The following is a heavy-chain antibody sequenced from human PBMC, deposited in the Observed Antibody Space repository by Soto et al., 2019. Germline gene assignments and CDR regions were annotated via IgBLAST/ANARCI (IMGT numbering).Heavy chain of an antibody. J-gene: IGHJ4*02. D-gene: IGHD5-18*01. Sequence: VQLVESGGGVVQPGRSLRLSCAASGFTFSSYAMHWVRQAPGKGLEWVAVISYDGSNKYYADSVKGRFTISRDNSKNTLYLQMNSLRAEDTAVYYCAREMDTATVFWGQGTLVTVSS. CDR3: AREMDTATVF. V-gene: IGHV3-30-3*01. CDR1: GFTFSSYA. CDR2: ISYDGSNK.